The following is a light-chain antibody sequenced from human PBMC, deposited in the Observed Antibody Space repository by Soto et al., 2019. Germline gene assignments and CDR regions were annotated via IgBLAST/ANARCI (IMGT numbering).Light chain of an antibody. CDR2: DTS. CDR1: QSVSSN. J-gene: IGKJ1*01. CDR3: QHTLKWTPT. Sequence: EIVLTQSPGTLSLSPGERVTLSCRASQSVSSNYLAWYQQKPGQAPRLLIYDTSARAAGIPARFSGSGSATEFNLTISRLQSEDFALYECQHTLKWTPTFGQGTKVDIK. V-gene: IGKV3-15*01.